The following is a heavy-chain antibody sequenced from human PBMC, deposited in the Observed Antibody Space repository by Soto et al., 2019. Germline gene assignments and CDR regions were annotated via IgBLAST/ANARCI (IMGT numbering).Heavy chain of an antibody. J-gene: IGHJ6*02. CDR2: LCPKFGTP. CDR3: EAEITFGKLSVV. V-gene: IGHV1-69*01. Sequence: QVQLVQSGAEVKKPGSSVKVSCKASGDTDTNYVISWVRQAPGQGLEWMGGLCPKFGTPYSAQQLQHRLTIAAGESTTTVYLQLSSLRLDFTAVYYCEAEITFGKLSVVWGQGTKVTVSS. CDR1: GDTDTNYV. D-gene: IGHD3-16*01.